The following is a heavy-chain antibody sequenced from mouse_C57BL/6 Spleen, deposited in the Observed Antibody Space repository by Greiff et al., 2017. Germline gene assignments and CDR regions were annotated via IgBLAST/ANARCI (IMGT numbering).Heavy chain of an antibody. J-gene: IGHJ2*01. Sequence: EVMLVESGGGLVQPGGSLSLSCAASGFTFTDYYMSWVRQPPGKALEWLGFIRNKANGYTTEYSASVKGRFTISRDNSQSILYLQMNALRAEDSATYYCARYLYYYAYFDYWGQGTTLTVSS. V-gene: IGHV7-3*01. CDR2: IRNKANGYTT. CDR3: ARYLYYYAYFDY. D-gene: IGHD1-1*01. CDR1: GFTFTDYY.